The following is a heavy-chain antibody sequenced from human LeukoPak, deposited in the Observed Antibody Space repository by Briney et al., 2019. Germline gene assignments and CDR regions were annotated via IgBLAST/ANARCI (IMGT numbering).Heavy chain of an antibody. V-gene: IGHV3-7*03. D-gene: IGHD3-22*01. J-gene: IGHJ4*02. CDR1: GFTFSSYW. Sequence: PGGSLRLSCAASGFTFSSYWMSWVRQAPGKGLEWVANIKQDGSEKYYVDSVKGRLTISRDNSKNTLYLQMNSLRAEDTAVYYCAKVINSGYYYYFDYWGQGTLVTVSS. CDR3: AKVINSGYYYYFDY. CDR2: IKQDGSEK.